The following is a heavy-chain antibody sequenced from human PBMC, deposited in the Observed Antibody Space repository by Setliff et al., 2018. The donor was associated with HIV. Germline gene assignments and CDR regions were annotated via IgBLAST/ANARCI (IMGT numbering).Heavy chain of an antibody. V-gene: IGHV4-39*01. D-gene: IGHD6-13*01. CDR1: GASVSSGGFY. CDR2: IYHTGST. J-gene: IGHJ6*03. Sequence: PSETLSLTCTVSGASVSSGGFYWSWIRQPPGNGLEWIGSIYHTGSTYYKPSLKSRVTISVDTSKNQFSLKLRSVTAADTALYYCARGRYRSRWYASDHYYIDVWGKGTTVTVSS. CDR3: ARGRYRSRWYASDHYYIDV.